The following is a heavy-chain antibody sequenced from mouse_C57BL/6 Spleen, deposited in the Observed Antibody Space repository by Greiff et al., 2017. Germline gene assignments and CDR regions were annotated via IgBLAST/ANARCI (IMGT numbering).Heavy chain of an antibody. D-gene: IGHD1-1*01. J-gene: IGHJ4*01. CDR1: GYTFTDYY. CDR3: ARGGYYGSSAMDY. CDR2: INPNNGGT. Sequence: VQLQQSGPELVKPGASVKISCKASGYTFTDYYMNWVKQSHGKSLEWIGDINPNNGGTNYNQKFKGKATLTVDKSSSTAYMELRSLTSEDSAVYYCARGGYYGSSAMDYWGQGTSVTVSS. V-gene: IGHV1-26*01.